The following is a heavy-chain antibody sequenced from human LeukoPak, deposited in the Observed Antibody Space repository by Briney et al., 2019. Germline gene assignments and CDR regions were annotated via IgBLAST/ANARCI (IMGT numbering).Heavy chain of an antibody. CDR3: ASGYGFDY. CDR2: INHSGST. V-gene: IGHV4-34*01. Sequence: SETLSLTCAVYGGSFSGYYWSWIRQPPGKGLEWIGEINHSGSTNYNPSLKSRVTISVDTSKNQFSLKLSSVTAADTAVYYCASGYGFDYWGQGTLVTVSS. J-gene: IGHJ4*02. CDR1: GGSFSGYY. D-gene: IGHD3-16*01.